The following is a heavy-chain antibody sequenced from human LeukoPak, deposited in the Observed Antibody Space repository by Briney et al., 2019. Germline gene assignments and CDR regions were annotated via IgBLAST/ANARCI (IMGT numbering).Heavy chain of an antibody. CDR2: INPSGGST. CDR1: GYTFTSYY. V-gene: IGHV1-46*01. D-gene: IGHD1-26*01. J-gene: IGHJ4*02. Sequence: ASVKVSCKASGYTFTSYYMHWVRQAPGQGLEWMGIINPSGGSTSYAQKFQGRVTMTRDMSTSTVYMELSSLRSEDTAVYYCAKDQEGGSYFDYWGQGALVTVSS. CDR3: AKDQEGGSYFDY.